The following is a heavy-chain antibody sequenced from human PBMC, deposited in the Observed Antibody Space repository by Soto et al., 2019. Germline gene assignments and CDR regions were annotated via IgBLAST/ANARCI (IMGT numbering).Heavy chain of an antibody. Sequence: QVQLQQSGPGLVKPSQTPSLTCAISGDSVSTNSATWDWIRQSPSRGPAWLGRTYYRSKWYNDYAVSVKGRITINPDTSNHQLSLQLTSVTPDDTAVYYCARLIGNSWLDSWGQGSLVTVSS. D-gene: IGHD2-8*01. CDR2: TYYRSKWYN. CDR1: GDSVSTNSAT. CDR3: ARLIGNSWLDS. V-gene: IGHV6-1*01. J-gene: IGHJ5*01.